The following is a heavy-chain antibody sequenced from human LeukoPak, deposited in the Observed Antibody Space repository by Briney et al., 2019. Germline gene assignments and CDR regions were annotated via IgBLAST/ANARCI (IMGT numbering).Heavy chain of an antibody. Sequence: PGGSLRLSFVASGXSFSDYYMSWIRQAPGKGLEWVSYISSSGSHTNYADSVTGRFTISRNNAKKSLHLQMNSLRAEDTAVYYCARHPDGSLSLDYWGQGTLVTVSS. D-gene: IGHD1-26*01. J-gene: IGHJ4*02. CDR3: ARHPDGSLSLDY. CDR2: ISSSGSHT. V-gene: IGHV3-11*03. CDR1: GXSFSDYY.